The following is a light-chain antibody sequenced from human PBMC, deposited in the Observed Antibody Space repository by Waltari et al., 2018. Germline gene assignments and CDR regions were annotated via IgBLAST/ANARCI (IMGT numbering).Light chain of an antibody. CDR1: QSISNW. CDR2: TTS. CDR3: QHYISAPWT. Sequence: DIQMTQFPSTLSASVGDTVTITCRASQSISNWLAWYQQKPGKAPKLPIHTTSNLETGVPSRFSGRGSGTQFTLTISSLQPDDLATYYCQHYISAPWTFGQVTKVEI. V-gene: IGKV1-5*03. J-gene: IGKJ1*01.